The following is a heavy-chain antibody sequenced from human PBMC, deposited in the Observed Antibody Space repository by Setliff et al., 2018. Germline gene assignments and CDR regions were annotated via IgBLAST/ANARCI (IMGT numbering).Heavy chain of an antibody. CDR3: ARRRTALAFDI. J-gene: IGHJ3*02. V-gene: IGHV4-34*12. CDR2: IIHSGST. CDR1: GGSFSGYY. Sequence: SETLSLTCAVYGGSFSGYYWSWIRQPPGKRLEWIGEIIHSGSTNYNPSLKSRVTMSVDTSKNKFSLKLSSVTAADTAVYYCARRRTALAFDIWGQGTMVTVSS. D-gene: IGHD5-18*01.